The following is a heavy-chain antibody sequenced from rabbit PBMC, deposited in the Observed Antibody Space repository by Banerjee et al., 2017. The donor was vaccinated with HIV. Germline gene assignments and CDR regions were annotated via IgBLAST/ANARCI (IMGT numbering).Heavy chain of an antibody. J-gene: IGHJ4*01. V-gene: IGHV1S7*01. D-gene: IGHD6-1*01. CDR1: GIDFSSYG. Sequence: QVVEFGGGLVTLGGSLKLSCKASGIDFSSYGISWVRQAPGKGLEWIASIYPDFGSTDYASWVNGRFTISLDNAQITVFLQMTSLTAADTATYFCARANIDGSGYDLWGPGTLVTVS. CDR3: ARANIDGSGYDL. CDR2: IYPDFGST.